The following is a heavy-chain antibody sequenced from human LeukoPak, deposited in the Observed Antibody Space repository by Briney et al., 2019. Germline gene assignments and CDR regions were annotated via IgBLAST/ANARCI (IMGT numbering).Heavy chain of an antibody. J-gene: IGHJ4*02. CDR1: GFTFNSHA. V-gene: IGHV3-30*04. CDR3: ARDLSRTYTVDY. CDR2: VSWDGKIF. Sequence: GGSLRLSCAASGFTFNSHAMHWVRQAPGKGLEWVAFVSWDGKIFSYADIVKGRFTISRDNSRNTLYLHMNSLRTDDTAIYFCARDLSRTYTVDYWGQGTLVTVSS. D-gene: IGHD3-16*01.